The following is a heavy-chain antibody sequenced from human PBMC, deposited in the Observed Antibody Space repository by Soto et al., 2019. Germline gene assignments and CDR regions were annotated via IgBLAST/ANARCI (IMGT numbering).Heavy chain of an antibody. Sequence: ASVKVSCKASGDTFTSYARHWVRQVPGQRLEWMGWINAGNGNTKYSQKFHGRVTITRDTSTGTAYMEMSSLRSEDTAVYYCAKETASGDLYFDYWGQGTLVTVSS. CDR3: AKETASGDLYFDY. V-gene: IGHV1-3*01. D-gene: IGHD4-17*01. CDR1: GDTFTSYA. J-gene: IGHJ4*02. CDR2: INAGNGNT.